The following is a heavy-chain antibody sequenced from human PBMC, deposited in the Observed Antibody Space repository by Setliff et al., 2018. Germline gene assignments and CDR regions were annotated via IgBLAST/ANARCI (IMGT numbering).Heavy chain of an antibody. D-gene: IGHD4-17*01. CDR2: INPKTGDT. CDR3: ARVAYGLEYFQY. J-gene: IGHJ1*01. CDR1: GYPFIEHY. Sequence: ASVKVSCKTSGYPFIEHYVNWVRQAPGQGLEWMGWINPKTGDTLYAPKFQGRVTMTRDRSSNTAYMDLSRLTSDDTAVYYCARVAYGLEYFQYWGQGTLVTVSS. V-gene: IGHV1-2*02.